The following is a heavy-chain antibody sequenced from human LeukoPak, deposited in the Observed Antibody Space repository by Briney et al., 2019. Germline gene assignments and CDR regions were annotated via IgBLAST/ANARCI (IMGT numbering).Heavy chain of an antibody. CDR2: ISGSGGST. Sequence: GGSLRLSCAASGFTFSSYAMSWVRQAPGKGLEWVSAISGSGGSTYYADSVKGRFTISRDNSKNTLYLQMNSLRAEDTAVYYCAKGGASSPYTYIDVWGKGTTVIVSS. D-gene: IGHD6-6*01. J-gene: IGHJ6*04. CDR1: GFTFSSYA. CDR3: AKGGASSPYTYIDV. V-gene: IGHV3-23*01.